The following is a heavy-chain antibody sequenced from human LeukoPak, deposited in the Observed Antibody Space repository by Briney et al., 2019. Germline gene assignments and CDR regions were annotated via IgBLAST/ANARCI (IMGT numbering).Heavy chain of an antibody. CDR3: ARVGGVVIAHNWFDP. J-gene: IGHJ5*02. Sequence: ASVKVSCEASGYTFTGYYMHWVRQAPGQGLEWMGWINPNSGGTNYAQKFQGRVTMTRDTSISTAYMELSRLRSDDTAVYYCARVGGVVIAHNWFDPWGQGTLVTVSS. D-gene: IGHD2-21*01. V-gene: IGHV1-2*02. CDR1: GYTFTGYY. CDR2: INPNSGGT.